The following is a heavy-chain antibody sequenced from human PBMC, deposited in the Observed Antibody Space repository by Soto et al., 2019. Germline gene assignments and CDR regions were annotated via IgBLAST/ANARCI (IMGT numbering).Heavy chain of an antibody. D-gene: IGHD3-3*01. CDR3: ARTKTITIFGVVTQYYFDY. CDR1: GYTFTSYA. V-gene: IGHV7-4-1*01. CDR2: INTNTGNP. J-gene: IGHJ4*02. Sequence: ASVKVSCKASGYTFTSYAMNWVRQAPRQGLEWMGWINTNTGNPTYAQGFTGRFVFSLDTSVSTAYLQICSLKAEDTAVYYCARTKTITIFGVVTQYYFDYWGQGTLVTVS.